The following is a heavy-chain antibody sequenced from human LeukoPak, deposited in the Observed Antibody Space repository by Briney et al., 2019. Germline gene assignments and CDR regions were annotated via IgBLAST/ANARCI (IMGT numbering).Heavy chain of an antibody. CDR1: GGTFSSYA. CDR3: ARDGSGSTYYYGMDV. CDR2: IIPIFGTA. D-gene: IGHD3-10*01. Sequence: SVKVSCKASGGTFSSYAISWVRQAPGQGLEWMGGIIPIFGTANYAQKFQGRVTITADRSTSTAYMELSSLRSEDTAVYYCARDGSGSTYYYGMDVWGKGTTVTVSS. V-gene: IGHV1-69*06. J-gene: IGHJ6*04.